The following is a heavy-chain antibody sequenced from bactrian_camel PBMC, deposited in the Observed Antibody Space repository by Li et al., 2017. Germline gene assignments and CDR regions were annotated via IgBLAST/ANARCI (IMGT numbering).Heavy chain of an antibody. CDR3: AILTGLSTMTDNY. D-gene: IGHD4*01. Sequence: HVQLVESGGTLVQPGGSLRLSCAASGFTFDSHWMFWVRQAPGKGLEWVSGIYSGGGSTSYADSVKGRFTVSADSAKNTAYLQMNSLKIEDMGMYYCAILTGLSTMTDNYWGQGTQVTVS. CDR2: IYSGGGST. J-gene: IGHJ4*01. CDR1: GFTFDSHW. V-gene: IGHV3S1*01.